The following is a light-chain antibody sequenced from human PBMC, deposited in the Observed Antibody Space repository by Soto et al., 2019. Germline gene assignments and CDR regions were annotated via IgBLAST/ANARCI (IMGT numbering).Light chain of an antibody. CDR1: QTISSW. CDR3: QHYDCYSES. J-gene: IGKJ1*01. CDR2: KAS. V-gene: IGKV1-5*03. Sequence: DIQMTQSPSTLSGSVGDRVTITCRASQTISSWLAWNQQKPGQAPKLLIYKASTSKSGVPSRFSGSRSGTEFTLSFSSLPPDDFAPYDGQHYDCYSESYGQGAKVELK.